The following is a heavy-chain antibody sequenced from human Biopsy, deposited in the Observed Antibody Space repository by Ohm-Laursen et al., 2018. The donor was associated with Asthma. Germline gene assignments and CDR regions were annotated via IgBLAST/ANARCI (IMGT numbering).Heavy chain of an antibody. CDR3: AKARCYYYYCDMEV. Sequence: SSVKVSCTPSGGTFNNYAINWARQAPGQGLESMGGISPIFGSTAYAQKFQCRVTITADVFTSTVYMELSGLRSEDTAVLYCAKARCYYYYCDMEVWGPGTAITVSS. V-gene: IGHV1-69*01. CDR2: ISPIFGST. CDR1: GGTFNNYA. J-gene: IGHJ6*02.